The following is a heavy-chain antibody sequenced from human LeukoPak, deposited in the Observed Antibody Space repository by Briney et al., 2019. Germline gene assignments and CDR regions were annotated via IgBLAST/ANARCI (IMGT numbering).Heavy chain of an antibody. D-gene: IGHD2-15*01. CDR3: ARQPRYCSGGSCSLFDYFDY. CDR2: IDPSDSYT. J-gene: IGHJ4*02. CDR1: GYSFTSYW. V-gene: IGHV5-10-1*01. Sequence: GESLKISCKGSGYSFTSYWITWVRQMPGKGLEWMGRIDPSDSYTNYNPSFQGHVTISADKSISTGYLQWSSLKASDTAMCYCARQPRYCSGGSCSLFDYFDYWGQGTLVTVSS.